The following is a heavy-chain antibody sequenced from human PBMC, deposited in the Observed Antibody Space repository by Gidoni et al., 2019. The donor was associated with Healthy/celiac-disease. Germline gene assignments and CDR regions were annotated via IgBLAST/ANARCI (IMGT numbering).Heavy chain of an antibody. V-gene: IGHV1-69*06. CDR2: IIPIFGTA. J-gene: IGHJ4*02. CDR3: ASPIPYCSGGSCYSVFDY. D-gene: IGHD2-15*01. Sequence: QVQLVQSGAEVKKHGSSVKVSCKASGGTFSSYAISWVRQAPGQGLEWMGGIIPIFGTANYAQKFQGRVTITADKSTSTAYMELSSLRSEDTAVYYCASPIPYCSGGSCYSVFDYWGQGTLVTVSS. CDR1: GGTFSSYA.